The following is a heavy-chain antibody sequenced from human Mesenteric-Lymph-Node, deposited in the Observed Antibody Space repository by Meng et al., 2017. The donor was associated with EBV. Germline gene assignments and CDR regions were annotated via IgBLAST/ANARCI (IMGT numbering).Heavy chain of an antibody. V-gene: IGHV4-4*02. CDR1: RGSISSSSS. CDR2: IHQSGSN. CDR3: AGTHYGDYGPSYLDY. J-gene: IGHJ4*02. Sequence: QGQLKESGPGLVKPTGTLSLPLAVSRGSISSSSSWSWVRQPPGKGLEWIGNIHQSGSNNYNPSLKSRVAISVDKSKRQISLNLRSLTAADTAVYYCAGTHYGDYGPSYLDYWGQGTLVTVSS. D-gene: IGHD4-17*01.